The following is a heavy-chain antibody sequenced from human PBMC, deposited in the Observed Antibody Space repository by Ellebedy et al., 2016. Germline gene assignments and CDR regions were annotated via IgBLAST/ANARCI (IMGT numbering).Heavy chain of an antibody. D-gene: IGHD4-11*01. CDR1: GFTFSSFA. CDR2: ISSTGTYI. J-gene: IGHJ4*02. V-gene: IGHV3-21*06. Sequence: GESLKISCAASGFTFSSFAMNWVRQAPGKGLEWVSSISSTGTYIYSADSVKGRFTISRDDAKNSLYLQMNSLRDEDTAVYYCARDVYTETRGWGYWGRGTLVTVSS. CDR3: ARDVYTETRGWGY.